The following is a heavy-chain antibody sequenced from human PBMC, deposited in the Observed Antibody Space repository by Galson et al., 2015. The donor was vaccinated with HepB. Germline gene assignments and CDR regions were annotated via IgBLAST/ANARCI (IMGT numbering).Heavy chain of an antibody. CDR3: ARTYSSGSRGAFDI. Sequence: PALVKPTQTLTLTCTFSGFSLSTSGMCVSWIRQPPGKALEWLALIDWDDDKYCSTSLKTRLTISKDTSKNQVVLTMTNMDPVDTATYYCARTYSSGSRGAFDIWGQGTMVTVSS. V-gene: IGHV2-70*01. D-gene: IGHD3-22*01. CDR2: IDWDDDK. CDR1: GFSLSTSGMC. J-gene: IGHJ3*02.